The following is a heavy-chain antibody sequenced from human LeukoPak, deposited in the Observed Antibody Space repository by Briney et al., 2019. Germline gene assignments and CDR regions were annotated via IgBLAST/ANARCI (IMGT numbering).Heavy chain of an antibody. D-gene: IGHD4-17*01. J-gene: IGHJ6*02. Sequence: PGGSLRLSCAASGFTFSDYYMSWIRQAPGKGLEWVSYISSSSSYTNYADSVKGRFTISRDNAKNSLYLQMNSLRAEDTAVYYCARAPYGYYYYYGMDVWGQGTTVTVSS. CDR1: GFTFSDYY. V-gene: IGHV3-11*06. CDR3: ARAPYGYYYYYGMDV. CDR2: ISSSSSYT.